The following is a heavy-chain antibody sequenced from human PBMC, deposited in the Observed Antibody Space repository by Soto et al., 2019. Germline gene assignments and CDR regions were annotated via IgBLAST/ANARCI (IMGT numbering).Heavy chain of an antibody. CDR1: GYTFTGYY. CDR3: ARSYGSGSYYWFDP. Sequence: ASVKVSCKASGYTFTGYYMHWVRQAPGQGLEWMGWINPNSGGTNYAQKFQGWVTMTRDTSISTAYMELSRLRSDDTAVYYCARSYGSGSYYWFDPWGQGTLVTVSS. V-gene: IGHV1-2*04. D-gene: IGHD3-10*01. J-gene: IGHJ5*02. CDR2: INPNSGGT.